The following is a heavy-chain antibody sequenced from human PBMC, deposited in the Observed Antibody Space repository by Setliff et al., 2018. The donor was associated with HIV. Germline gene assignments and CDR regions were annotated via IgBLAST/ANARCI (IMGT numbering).Heavy chain of an antibody. J-gene: IGHJ4*02. CDR3: ARAAAGNTGPFDL. V-gene: IGHV4-61*02. CDR2: VSSRGDT. Sequence: TLSLTCTVSGGSISSGSYYWSWIRQPAGKGLEWIGRVSSRGDTNYNPSLKSRVTMSVDTSKNQFSLKLTSVTASDTAVYYCARAAAGNTGPFDLWGQGSPVTVS. D-gene: IGHD4-17*01. CDR1: GGSISSGSYY.